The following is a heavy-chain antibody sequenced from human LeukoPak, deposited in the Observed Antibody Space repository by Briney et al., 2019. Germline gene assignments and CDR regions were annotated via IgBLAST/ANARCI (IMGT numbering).Heavy chain of an antibody. J-gene: IGHJ1*01. CDR2: ISSSGGST. V-gene: IGHV3-23*01. Sequence: GGSLRLSCAASGFTFSGDALSCIRQAPGKGLEWVSMISSSGGSTYYADSVRGRFTISRGNSKNTLYLQMHSLRLEVTAVYYCATASRFSFQHWGQGTLVTVSS. CDR3: ATASRFSFQH. CDR1: GFTFSGDA.